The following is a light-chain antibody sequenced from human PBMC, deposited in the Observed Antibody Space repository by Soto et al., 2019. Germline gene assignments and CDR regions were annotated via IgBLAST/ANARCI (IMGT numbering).Light chain of an antibody. CDR3: KQYGYSLN. J-gene: IGKJ4*01. V-gene: IGKV3-11*01. CDR1: QSVSNY. CDR2: DAS. Sequence: EIVSTPSLATLSFSPVEIATISSRASQSVSNYLAWYQQKPGQAPRLLIYDASNRATGIPARFSGSGSGTDFTLTISSLEPEDFAVYYCKQYGYSLNFGGGNMGAIK.